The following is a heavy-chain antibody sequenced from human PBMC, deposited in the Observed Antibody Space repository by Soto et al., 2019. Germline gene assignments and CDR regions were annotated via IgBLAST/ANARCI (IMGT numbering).Heavy chain of an antibody. Sequence: GESLKISCQGSGDTFTTSWIGWVRQMPGKGLEWMGTIYLGDSDARYSPFVEGHVISADKSINTAYLQWTSLKASDTAMYYCARSGVVPAAKPSNWFDPWGQGTLVTVSS. CDR2: IYLGDSDA. CDR1: GDTFTTSW. V-gene: IGHV5-51*01. CDR3: ARSGVVPAAKPSNWFDP. J-gene: IGHJ5*02. D-gene: IGHD2-2*01.